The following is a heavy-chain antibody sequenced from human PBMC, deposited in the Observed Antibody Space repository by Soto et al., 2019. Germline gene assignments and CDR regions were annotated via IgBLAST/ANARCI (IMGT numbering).Heavy chain of an antibody. V-gene: IGHV3-30*03. CDR2: ISYDGSNK. Sequence: GGSLRLSCAASGFTFSSYGMHWVRQAPGKGLEWVAVISYDGSNKYYADSVKGRFTISRDNSKNTLYLQMNSLRAEDTAVYYCATTYYYDSSGYYPWSDAFDIWGQGTMVTVSS. CDR1: GFTFSSYG. D-gene: IGHD3-22*01. J-gene: IGHJ3*02. CDR3: ATTYYYDSSGYYPWSDAFDI.